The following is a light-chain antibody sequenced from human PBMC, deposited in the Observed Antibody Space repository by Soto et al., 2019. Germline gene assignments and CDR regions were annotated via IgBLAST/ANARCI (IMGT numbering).Light chain of an antibody. V-gene: IGKV3-20*01. CDR3: QQYGSSLFT. CDR2: GAS. CDR1: QSVTSSY. J-gene: IGKJ2*01. Sequence: ETVLTQSPGTLSLSPGETGTLSCRASQSVTSSYLAWYQQKPDQAPRLLIYGASNRATGIPDRFSGSGFGTDFTLTISRLEPEDFAVYYCQQYGSSLFTFGQGTKLEIK.